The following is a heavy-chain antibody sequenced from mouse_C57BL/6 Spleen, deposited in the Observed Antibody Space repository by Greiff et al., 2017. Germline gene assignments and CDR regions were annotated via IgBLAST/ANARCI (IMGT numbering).Heavy chain of an antibody. D-gene: IGHD1-1*01. Sequence: QVHVKQPEAELVRPGSSVKLSCKASGYTFTSYWMHWVKQRPIQGLEWIGNIDPSDSETHYNQKFKDKATLTVDKSSSTAYMQLSSLTSEDSAVYYCATPLRFYYAMDYWGQGTSVTVSS. CDR2: IDPSDSET. J-gene: IGHJ4*01. CDR1: GYTFTSYW. CDR3: ATPLRFYYAMDY. V-gene: IGHV1-52*01.